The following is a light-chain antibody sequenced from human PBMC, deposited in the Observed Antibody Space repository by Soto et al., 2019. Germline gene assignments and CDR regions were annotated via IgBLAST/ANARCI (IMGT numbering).Light chain of an antibody. CDR1: SSDVGAYDY. V-gene: IGLV2-11*01. Sequence: QSALTQPRSVSGSPGQSVTISCTGTSSDVGAYDYVSWYQQHPGKAPKLMIYDVSKRPSGVPDRFSGSKSGSTASLTISGLQAEDEADYYCCSYAGSYASDYVFGAGTKVTVL. CDR2: DVS. CDR3: CSYAGSYASDYV. J-gene: IGLJ1*01.